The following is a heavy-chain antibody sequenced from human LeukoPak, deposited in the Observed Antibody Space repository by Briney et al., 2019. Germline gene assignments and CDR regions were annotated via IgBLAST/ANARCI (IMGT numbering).Heavy chain of an antibody. D-gene: IGHD3-16*01. CDR2: SNADGRST. V-gene: IGHV3-74*01. Sequence: GGSLRLSCAASGFTFTSYWMHWVRQAPGKGLVWVSRSNADGRSTSYADSVKGRFTISRDNAKNSLYLQMNSLRAEDTAVYYCARLEIWSYGMDVWGQGTTVTVSS. CDR3: ARLEIWSYGMDV. CDR1: GFTFTSYW. J-gene: IGHJ6*02.